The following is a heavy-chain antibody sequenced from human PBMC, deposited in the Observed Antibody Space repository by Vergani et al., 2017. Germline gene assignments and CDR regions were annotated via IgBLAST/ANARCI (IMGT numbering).Heavy chain of an antibody. CDR2: ISGHGDRT. CDR1: GFTFSNSA. D-gene: IGHD2/OR15-2a*01. Sequence: EVHLLESGGGQVEAGGSLRLSCVASGFTFSNSAMSWVRQTSGKGLEWVSAISGHGDRTYYADSVKGRFTISRDNSKNTVYPQMNSLKAEDRATYYCAREERSNTSPFVGDWGQGTLVTV. CDR3: AREERSNTSPFVGD. V-gene: IGHV3-23*01. J-gene: IGHJ4*02.